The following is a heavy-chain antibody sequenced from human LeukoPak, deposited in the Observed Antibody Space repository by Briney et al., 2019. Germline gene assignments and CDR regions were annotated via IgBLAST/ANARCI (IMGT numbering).Heavy chain of an antibody. J-gene: IGHJ4*02. V-gene: IGHV3-23*03. D-gene: IGHD2-8*01. CDR3: SKHCELYHGVWFLDY. CDR2: IKSGTSDT. Sequence: PWGSLRLSCAAYGFTFSSYAMSWVRQAPGKGLEWVSVIKSGTSDTYYGDSVRGRFTISRDNSKNTLYLQMNSLRAEDTAVYYCSKHCELYHGVWFLDYWGLGTLVTDCS. CDR1: GFTFSSYA.